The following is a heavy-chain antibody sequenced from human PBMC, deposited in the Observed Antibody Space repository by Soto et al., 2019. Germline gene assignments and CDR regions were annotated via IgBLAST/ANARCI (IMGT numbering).Heavy chain of an antibody. J-gene: IGHJ5*02. V-gene: IGHV3-30-3*01. Sequence: QVQLVESGGGVVQPGRSLRLSCAASGFTFSSYAMHWVRQAPGKGLEWVAVISYDGSNKYYADSVKGRFTISRDNSKNTLYLQMNSLRAEDTAVHYCAIGSLEWLLISWFDPWGQGTLVTVSS. CDR2: ISYDGSNK. CDR3: AIGSLEWLLISWFDP. D-gene: IGHD3-3*01. CDR1: GFTFSSYA.